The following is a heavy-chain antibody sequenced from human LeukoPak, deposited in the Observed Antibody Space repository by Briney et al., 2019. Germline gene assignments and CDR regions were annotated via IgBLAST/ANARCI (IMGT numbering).Heavy chain of an antibody. Sequence: GESLKISCKGSGYSFANYWIGWVRQTPGKGLEWMGIIYPGDSDTRYSPSFQGQVTISADKSISTAYLQWTSLKASDTAMYYCARHPFVGAHLDSWGQGTLVTVSS. CDR3: ARHPFVGAHLDS. J-gene: IGHJ4*02. D-gene: IGHD3-16*01. V-gene: IGHV5-51*01. CDR1: GYSFANYW. CDR2: IYPGDSDT.